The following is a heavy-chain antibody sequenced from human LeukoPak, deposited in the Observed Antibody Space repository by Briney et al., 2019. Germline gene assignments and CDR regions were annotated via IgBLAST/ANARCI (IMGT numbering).Heavy chain of an antibody. V-gene: IGHV3-23*01. CDR2: ISGSGGSA. Sequence: PGGSLRLSCAASGFTFSSYAMSWVRPAPGKGLEWVSGISGSGGSAYYAESVKGRFTISRDNSKNTLYLQMNSLRAEDTAVYYCTKGTTVAHYYFDYWGQGTLVTVSS. CDR3: TKGTTVAHYYFDY. J-gene: IGHJ4*02. D-gene: IGHD4-23*01. CDR1: GFTFSSYA.